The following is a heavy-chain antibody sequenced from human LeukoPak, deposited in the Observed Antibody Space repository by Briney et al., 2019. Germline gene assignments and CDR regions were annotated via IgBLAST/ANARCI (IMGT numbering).Heavy chain of an antibody. J-gene: IGHJ4*02. CDR1: GFTFSSYE. CDR3: ARHPTLYPD. CDR2: ISSSGSTI. Sequence: QTGGSLRLSCAASGFTFSSYEMNWVRQAPGKGLEWVSYISSSGSTIYYADSVKGRFTISRDNSKNTLYLQMNSLRAEDTAVYYCARHPTLYPDWGQGTLVTVSS. D-gene: IGHD2-8*01. V-gene: IGHV3-48*03.